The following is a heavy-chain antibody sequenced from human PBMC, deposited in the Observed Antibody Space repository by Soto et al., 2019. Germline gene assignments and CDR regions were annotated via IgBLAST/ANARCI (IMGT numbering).Heavy chain of an antibody. Sequence: PSETLSLTCTVSGGSISSYYWSWIRQPPGKGLEWIGYIYYSGSTNYNPSLKSRVTISVDTSKNQLSLKLSSVTAADTAVYSCARTPWEGYTGYYFDYRGQGTLVTGSS. D-gene: IGHD5-18*01. CDR1: GGSISSYY. J-gene: IGHJ4*02. V-gene: IGHV4-59*12. CDR2: IYYSGST. CDR3: ARTPWEGYTGYYFDY.